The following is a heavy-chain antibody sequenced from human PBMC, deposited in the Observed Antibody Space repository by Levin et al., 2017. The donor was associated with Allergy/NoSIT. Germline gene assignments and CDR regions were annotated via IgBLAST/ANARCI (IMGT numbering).Heavy chain of an antibody. Sequence: GGSLRLSCAASGFTFSDYYMNWIRQAPGKGLEWVSYISSSGSTIYYADSVKGRFTISRDNAKNSLYLQMNSLRAEDTAVYYCARDQRYDFWSAYYSWFDPWGQGTLVTVSS. CDR2: ISSSGSTI. V-gene: IGHV3-11*01. D-gene: IGHD3-3*01. CDR1: GFTFSDYY. CDR3: ARDQRYDFWSAYYSWFDP. J-gene: IGHJ5*02.